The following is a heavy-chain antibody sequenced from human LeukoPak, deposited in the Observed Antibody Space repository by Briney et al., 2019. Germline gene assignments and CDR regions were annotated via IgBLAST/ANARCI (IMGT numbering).Heavy chain of an antibody. Sequence: PGGSLRLXCAASGFIFSNYAMRWVRQAPGKGLEYVSSISGNGDSTYYANSVKGRFIISRDNSKNTLYLQMGSLRAEDMAVYFCAGPFDYFDYWGRGTLVTVSS. CDR3: AGPFDYFDY. D-gene: IGHD3-3*01. CDR1: GFIFSNYA. V-gene: IGHV3-64*01. J-gene: IGHJ4*02. CDR2: ISGNGDST.